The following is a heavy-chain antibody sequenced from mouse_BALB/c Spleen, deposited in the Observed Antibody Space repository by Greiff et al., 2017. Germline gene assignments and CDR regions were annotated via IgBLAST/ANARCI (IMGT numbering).Heavy chain of an antibody. Sequence: EVQVVESGGGLVQPGGSRKLSCAASGFTFSSFGMHWVRQAPEKGLEWVAYISSGSSTIYYADTVKGRFTISRDNPKNTLFLQMTSLRSEDTAMYYCARKGLREVFDVWGAGTTVTVSS. J-gene: IGHJ1*01. CDR3: ARKGLREVFDV. CDR1: GFTFSSFG. V-gene: IGHV5-17*02. D-gene: IGHD2-2*01. CDR2: ISSGSSTI.